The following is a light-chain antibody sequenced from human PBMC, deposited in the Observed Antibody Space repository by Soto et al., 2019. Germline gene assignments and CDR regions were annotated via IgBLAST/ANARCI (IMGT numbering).Light chain of an antibody. CDR2: DVS. V-gene: IGLV2-14*01. J-gene: IGLJ2*01. CDR3: RSYTSSSTLVV. Sequence: QSALTQPASVSGSPGQSITISCTGTSSDVGGYNYVSWYQQHPGKAPKLMIYDVSNRPSGVSNRFSGSKSGNTASLTISGLPAEDEADYYCRSYTSSSTLVVFGGGTKVTVL. CDR1: SSDVGGYNY.